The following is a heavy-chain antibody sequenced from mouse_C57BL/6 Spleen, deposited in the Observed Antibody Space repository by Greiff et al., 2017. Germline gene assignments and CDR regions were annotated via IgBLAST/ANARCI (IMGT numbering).Heavy chain of an antibody. Sequence: EVKLMESGGGLVKPGGSLKLSCAASGFTFSSYAMSWVRQTPEKRLEWVATISDGGSYTYYPDNVKGRFTISRDNAKNNLYLQMSHLKSEDTAMYYCASRKFYAMDYWGQGTSVTVSS. V-gene: IGHV5-4*03. CDR3: ASRKFYAMDY. CDR1: GFTFSSYA. J-gene: IGHJ4*01. CDR2: ISDGGSYT.